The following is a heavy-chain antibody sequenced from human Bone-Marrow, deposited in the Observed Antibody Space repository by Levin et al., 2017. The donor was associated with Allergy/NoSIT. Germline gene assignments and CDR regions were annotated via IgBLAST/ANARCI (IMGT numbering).Heavy chain of an antibody. CDR2: ISGSDGST. Sequence: GGSLRLSCAASGFTINNYVMRWVRQAPGKGLEWVSGISGSDGSTYYADSVKGRFTISKDNYKNTVYLQMNSLRAEDTAVYYCAKKVVADTGAWYDPWGQGTLVTVSS. D-gene: IGHD3-22*01. V-gene: IGHV3-23*01. CDR3: AKKVVADTGAWYDP. J-gene: IGHJ5*02. CDR1: GFTINNYV.